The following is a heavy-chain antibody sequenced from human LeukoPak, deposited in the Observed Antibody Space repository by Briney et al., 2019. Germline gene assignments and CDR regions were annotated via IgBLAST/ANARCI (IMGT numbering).Heavy chain of an antibody. CDR2: IYSGGST. V-gene: IGHV3-66*01. CDR1: GFTFSSYA. J-gene: IGHJ4*02. D-gene: IGHD3-9*01. CDR3: ARDPVGSYDILTD. Sequence: GGSLRLSCAASGFTFSSYAMSWVRQAPGKGLEWVSVIYSGGSTYYADSVKGRFIISRDNSKSTLYLQMNSLRVEDTAVYYCARDPVGSYDILTDWGQGTLVTVSS.